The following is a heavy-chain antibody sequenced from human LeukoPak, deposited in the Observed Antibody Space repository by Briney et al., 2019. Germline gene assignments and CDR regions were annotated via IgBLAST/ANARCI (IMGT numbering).Heavy chain of an antibody. J-gene: IGHJ5*02. V-gene: IGHV4-39*01. Sequence: SETLSLTCTVSCGSISSSHYYWGWIRQPPGKGLEWIGSIYYSGSTYYNPSLKSRVTISVDTSKNQFSLKLRSVTAADTAVYYCARHSSSTSCYFLPWGQGTLVTVSS. CDR1: CGSISSSHYY. D-gene: IGHD2-2*01. CDR3: ARHSSSTSCYFLP. CDR2: IYYSGST.